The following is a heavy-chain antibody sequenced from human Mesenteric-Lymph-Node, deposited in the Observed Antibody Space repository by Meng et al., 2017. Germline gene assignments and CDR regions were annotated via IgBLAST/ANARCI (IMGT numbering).Heavy chain of an antibody. D-gene: IGHD3-10*01. CDR1: GFTVSSNY. J-gene: IGHJ4*02. CDR3: AKNVASGSYGPFEN. Sequence: GESLKISCAASGFTVSSNYMSWVRQAPGKGLEWVSAISGSGGSTYYADSVKGRFTISRDNSKNTLYLQMNSLKTEDTAVYYCAKNVASGSYGPFENWGQGTLVTVSS. CDR2: ISGSGGST. V-gene: IGHV3-23*01.